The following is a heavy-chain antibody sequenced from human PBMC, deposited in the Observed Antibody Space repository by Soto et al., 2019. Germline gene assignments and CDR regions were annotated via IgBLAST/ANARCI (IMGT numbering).Heavy chain of an antibody. D-gene: IGHD4-17*01. CDR2: IIGTGVNT. CDR1: GFTFSTYA. V-gene: IGHV3-23*01. CDR3: ARLDYGPDY. Sequence: EVQLLESGGGLVQPGGSLRLSCAASGFTFSTYAMGWVRQAPGKGLAWVSTIIGTGVNTYYADSVRGRFTISRDNSKNTLYLRMNSLRAEDTAVYYCARLDYGPDYWGQGTLVTVSS. J-gene: IGHJ4*02.